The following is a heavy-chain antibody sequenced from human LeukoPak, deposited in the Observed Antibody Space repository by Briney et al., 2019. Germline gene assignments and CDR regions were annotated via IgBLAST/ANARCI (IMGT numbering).Heavy chain of an antibody. Sequence: ASVKVSCKASGYTFTSYDINWVRQATGQGLEWMGWMNPNSDNTGYAQKFQGRVTMTRNTSIGTAYMELSSLRSEDTAVYYCARERYYYDSSGYYPSHNYFDYWGQGTLVTVSS. CDR1: GYTFTSYD. J-gene: IGHJ4*02. CDR2: MNPNSDNT. D-gene: IGHD3-22*01. CDR3: ARERYYYDSSGYYPSHNYFDY. V-gene: IGHV1-8*01.